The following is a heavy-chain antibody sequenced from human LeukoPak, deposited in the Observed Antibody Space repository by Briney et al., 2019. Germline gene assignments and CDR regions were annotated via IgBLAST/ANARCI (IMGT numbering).Heavy chain of an antibody. CDR1: GFTFSSYA. CDR3: ASSSGGFNWFDP. D-gene: IGHD6-19*01. J-gene: IGHJ5*02. Sequence: GGSLRLSCAASGFTFSSYAMSWVRQAPGKGLLWVSRINSDGSSTNYADSVKGRFTISRDNAKNTLYLQMNSLRVEDTAVYYCASSSGGFNWFDPWGQGTLVTVSS. CDR2: INSDGSST. V-gene: IGHV3-74*01.